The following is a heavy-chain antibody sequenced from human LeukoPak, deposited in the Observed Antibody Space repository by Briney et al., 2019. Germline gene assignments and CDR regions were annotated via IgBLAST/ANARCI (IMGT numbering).Heavy chain of an antibody. V-gene: IGHV4-59*01. J-gene: IGHJ2*01. D-gene: IGHD1-1*01. Sequence: SETLSLTCAVSGGSPNGYHWSCIRQPPREGLERIGYVYYIGNTNYNPSLRSRVYMSVDTSKNQFSLQLTSVTTADTAVYYCARYTHTSGWYFDFWGRSIMVAVSS. CDR3: ARYTHTSGWYFDF. CDR2: VYYIGNT. CDR1: GGSPNGYH.